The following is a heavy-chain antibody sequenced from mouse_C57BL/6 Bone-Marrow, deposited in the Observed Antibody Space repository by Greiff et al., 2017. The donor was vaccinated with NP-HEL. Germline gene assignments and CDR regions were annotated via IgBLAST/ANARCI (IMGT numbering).Heavy chain of an antibody. CDR2: IYPGNGYT. CDR3: TIYYGSSHFAY. Sequence: VQLQQSGTVLARPGASVKMSCTTSGYTFTSYWMHWVKQRPGQGLEWIGAIYPGNGYTSYNQKFKGKAKLTAVTSASTAYMELSSLTNEDSAVYYCTIYYGSSHFAYWGQGTLVTVSA. D-gene: IGHD1-1*01. J-gene: IGHJ3*01. CDR1: GYTFTSYW. V-gene: IGHV1-5*01.